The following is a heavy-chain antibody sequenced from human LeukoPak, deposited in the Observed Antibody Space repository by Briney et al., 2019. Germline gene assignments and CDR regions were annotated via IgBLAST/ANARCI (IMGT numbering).Heavy chain of an antibody. J-gene: IGHJ4*02. CDR2: INPNSGGT. CDR3: ARARTAGRGIPGYYFDY. CDR1: GYTFTRYY. Sequence: ASVKVSCKASGYTFTRYYIHWVRRAPGQGLESMVWINPNSGGTNYAQKFQRRATMTRDTSISTAYMELSRLRSDDTAVYYCARARTAGRGIPGYYFDYWSQGTLVTVSS. D-gene: IGHD3-10*01. V-gene: IGHV1-2*02.